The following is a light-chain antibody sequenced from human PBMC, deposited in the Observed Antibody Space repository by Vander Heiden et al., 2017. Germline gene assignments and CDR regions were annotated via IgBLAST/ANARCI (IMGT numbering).Light chain of an antibody. V-gene: IGKV3-15*01. J-gene: IGKJ2*01. CDR3: QHYNSWPYT. CDR2: GAS. Sequence: ELVMTYSPATLSSSPGERAILSCRASQTVNSKLAWYQQKPGQAPRLLIYGASTRAAGIPDRFNGSGSGTEFTLTISNLQSEDFAVYYCQHYNSWPYTFGQGTKLEIK. CDR1: QTVNSK.